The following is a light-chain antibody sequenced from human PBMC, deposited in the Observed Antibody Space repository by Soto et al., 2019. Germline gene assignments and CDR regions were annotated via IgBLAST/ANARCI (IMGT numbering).Light chain of an antibody. CDR1: QSISSY. CDR2: AAS. J-gene: IGKJ5*01. Sequence: DIQMTQSPSSLSASVGDRVTITCHASQSISSYLNCYQQKPGKAPKLLIYAASSLQSGVPSRFSGSGSGTDFTLTISSLQPEDFATYYCQQSYSTFVTFGQGTRLDIK. CDR3: QQSYSTFVT. V-gene: IGKV1-39*01.